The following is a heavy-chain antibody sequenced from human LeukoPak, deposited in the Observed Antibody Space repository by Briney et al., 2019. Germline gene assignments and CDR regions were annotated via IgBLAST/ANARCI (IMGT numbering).Heavy chain of an antibody. D-gene: IGHD3-22*01. CDR1: GGSISSGSYY. V-gene: IGHV4-39*01. J-gene: IGHJ4*02. CDR2: IYYSGST. Sequence: SETLSLTCTVSGGSISSGSYYWGWIRQPPGKGLEWIGSIYYSGSTYYNPSLKSRVTISVDTSKNQFSLKLSSVTAADTAVYYCAAGGFFGGYYYDSSGYYPSFDYWGQGTLVTVSS. CDR3: AAGGFFGGYYYDSSGYYPSFDY.